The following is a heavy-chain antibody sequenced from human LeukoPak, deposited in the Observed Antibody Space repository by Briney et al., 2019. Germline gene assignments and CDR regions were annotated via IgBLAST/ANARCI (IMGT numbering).Heavy chain of an antibody. CDR1: GGSFSGYY. V-gene: IGHV4-34*01. CDR2: INHSGST. Sequence: PSETLSLTCAVYGGSFSGYYWSWIRQPPGKGLEWIGEINHSGSTNYNPSLKSRVTISVDTSKNQFSLKLSSVTAADTAVYYCARQRSDFDAFDIWGQGTMVTVSS. D-gene: IGHD2-21*02. J-gene: IGHJ3*02. CDR3: ARQRSDFDAFDI.